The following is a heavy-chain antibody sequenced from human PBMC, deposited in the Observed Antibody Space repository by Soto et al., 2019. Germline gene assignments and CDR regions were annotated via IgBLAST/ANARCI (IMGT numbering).Heavy chain of an antibody. Sequence: QVQLVQSGAEVKKPGASVKVSCKASGYTFTSYGISWVRQAPGQGLEWMGWISAYNGNTNYAQKLQGRVTMTTDTSKSTAYMELRSLRSDDTAVYYCARDLLGVQWTIEDNWFDPWGQGTLVTVSS. J-gene: IGHJ5*02. CDR2: ISAYNGNT. V-gene: IGHV1-18*01. CDR1: GYTFTSYG. D-gene: IGHD6-19*01. CDR3: ARDLLGVQWTIEDNWFDP.